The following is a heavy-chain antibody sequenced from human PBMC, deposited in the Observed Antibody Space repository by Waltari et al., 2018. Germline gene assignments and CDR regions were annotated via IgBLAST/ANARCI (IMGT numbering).Heavy chain of an antibody. CDR3: ARDTAMVEYYFDY. D-gene: IGHD5-18*01. V-gene: IGHV4-31*03. CDR1: GGSIRSGGYY. CDR2: IYYSGST. J-gene: IGHJ4*02. Sequence: QVQLQESGPGLGKPSQTLSLPCTVSGGSIRSGGYYWGWILQHPGKGLEWIGYIYYSGSTYYNPSLKSRVTISVDTSKNQFSLKLSSVTAADTAVYYCARDTAMVEYYFDYWGQGTLVTVSS.